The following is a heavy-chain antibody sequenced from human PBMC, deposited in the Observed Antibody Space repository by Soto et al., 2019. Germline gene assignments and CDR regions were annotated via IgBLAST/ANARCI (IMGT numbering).Heavy chain of an antibody. J-gene: IGHJ6*02. CDR2: ISAYNGNT. Sequence: ASVKVSCKASGYTFTSYGISWVRQAPGQGLEWMGWISAYNGNTNYAQKLQGRVTMTTDTPTSTAYMELRSLRSDDTAVYYCARTRDYYGSGRHGYYYGMDVWGQGTTVTVSS. V-gene: IGHV1-18*04. CDR3: ARTRDYYGSGRHGYYYGMDV. D-gene: IGHD3-10*01. CDR1: GYTFTSYG.